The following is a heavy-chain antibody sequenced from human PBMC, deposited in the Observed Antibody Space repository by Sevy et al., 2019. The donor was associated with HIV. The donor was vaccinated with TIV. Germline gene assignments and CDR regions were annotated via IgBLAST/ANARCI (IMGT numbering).Heavy chain of an antibody. CDR1: GGSITSLY. D-gene: IGHD1-26*01. CDR3: AGENAWGRGYS. J-gene: IGHJ4*02. CDR2: IDYNGHI. V-gene: IGHV4-59*08. Sequence: SETLSLTCTVSGGSITSLYWNWIRQPPGKALEWIANIDYNGHINYNPSLKSQVTLSLDTSKNQFSLRLSSVTAADTAMYYCAGENAWGRGYSWGQGTLVTVSS.